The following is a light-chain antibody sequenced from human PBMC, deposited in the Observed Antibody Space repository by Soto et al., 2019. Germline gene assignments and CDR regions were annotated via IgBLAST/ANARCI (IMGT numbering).Light chain of an antibody. CDR3: QQYNDWPPA. V-gene: IGKV3-15*01. CDR2: GAS. J-gene: IGKJ4*01. Sequence: EIVLTQSPGTLSLSPGERATLSCRASQSVGSDYLAWYQQKPGQAPRLLIYGASTRATGIPARFRGSGSGTEFTLTIESLQSEDFAVYYCQQYNDWPPAFGGGTKVDIK. CDR1: QSVGSD.